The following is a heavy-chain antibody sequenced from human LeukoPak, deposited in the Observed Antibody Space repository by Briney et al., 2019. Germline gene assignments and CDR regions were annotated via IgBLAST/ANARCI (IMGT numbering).Heavy chain of an antibody. Sequence: PLGGSLRLSCAASGFDFSNYAMAWVRQAPGKGLEWMSAIGGSDSGTFYRDSVKGRFTISRDNSNNRLYLEMNSLRAEDTAVYYCVKQWSLAAAGTFDFWGQGTLVTVSS. CDR2: IGGSDSGT. D-gene: IGHD6-13*01. J-gene: IGHJ4*02. V-gene: IGHV3-23*01. CDR1: GFDFSNYA. CDR3: VKQWSLAAAGTFDF.